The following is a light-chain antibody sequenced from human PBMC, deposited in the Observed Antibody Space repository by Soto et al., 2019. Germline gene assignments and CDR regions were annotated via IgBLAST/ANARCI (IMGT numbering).Light chain of an antibody. CDR2: SAS. CDR3: LQNDNSLCT. J-gene: IGKJ2*02. V-gene: IGKV1-17*01. CDR1: QGIRND. Sequence: DIQMTQSPSSLSASVGDRVTITCRASQGIRNDLSWFKQKPGKPPKRLIYSASALQSGVPSRFSGSGSGTEFTLTISSLQPEDFATYYCLQNDNSLCTFGQGTKLEIK.